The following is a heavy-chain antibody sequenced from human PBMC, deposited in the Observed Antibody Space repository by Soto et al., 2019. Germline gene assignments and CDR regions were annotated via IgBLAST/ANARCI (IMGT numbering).Heavy chain of an antibody. J-gene: IGHJ3*02. CDR2: T. Sequence: QVQLVESGGGSVKPGGSLRLSCAASGFTFSDYYMSWIRQAPGKGLEWVSDTNYADSVKGRFTISRDNAKNSLYLQMNSLRDEDTAVYYWARDLRYGAFDIWGQGTMVTVSS. D-gene: IGHD5-18*01. V-gene: IGHV3-11*05. CDR1: GFTFSDYY. CDR3: ARDLRYGAFDI.